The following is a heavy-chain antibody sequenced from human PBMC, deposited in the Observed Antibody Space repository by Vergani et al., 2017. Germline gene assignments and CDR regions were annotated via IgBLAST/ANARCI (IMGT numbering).Heavy chain of an antibody. J-gene: IGHJ4*02. D-gene: IGHD2-2*02. CDR3: VRDRGLCAGGRCYTEAWDY. V-gene: IGHV3-30-3*01. CDR1: GFALNRHA. CDR2: ISFDGTNE. Sequence: QVQLVESGGGVVQPGTSLRLSCVVSGFALNRHAMYWVRQAPGKGLEWVVGISFDGTNEYYPDPVKGRFTISRDIAKNTLSLQVRSLRLEDTGVYHCVRDRGLCAGGRCYTEAWDYWGQGTPVTVSS.